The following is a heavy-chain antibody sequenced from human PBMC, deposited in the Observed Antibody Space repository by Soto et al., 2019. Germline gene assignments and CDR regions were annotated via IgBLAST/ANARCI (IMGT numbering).Heavy chain of an antibody. CDR3: AKDLSPVLRFLEWLSPPPDSALDMDV. D-gene: IGHD3-3*01. Sequence: GGSLRLSCAASGFTFSSYAMSWVRQAPGKGLEWVSAISGSGGSTYYADSVKGRFTISRDNSKNTLYLQMNSLRAEDTAVYYCAKDLSPVLRFLEWLSPPPDSALDMDVWGKGTTVTVSS. CDR2: ISGSGGST. CDR1: GFTFSSYA. V-gene: IGHV3-23*01. J-gene: IGHJ6*03.